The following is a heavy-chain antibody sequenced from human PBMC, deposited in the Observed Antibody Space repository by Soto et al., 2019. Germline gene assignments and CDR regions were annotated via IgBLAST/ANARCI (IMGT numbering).Heavy chain of an antibody. Sequence: GGSLRLSCAASGFTFSSYWIHWVRQAPGKGLVWVSRINSDGSSTTYADSVKGRFTIPRDNAKNTLYLQMTRLRAEDTAVYYCARVSREVVPAAIDYWGQGT. D-gene: IGHD2-2*01. CDR1: GFTFSSYW. J-gene: IGHJ4*02. CDR3: ARVSREVVPAAIDY. V-gene: IGHV3-74*01. CDR2: INSDGSST.